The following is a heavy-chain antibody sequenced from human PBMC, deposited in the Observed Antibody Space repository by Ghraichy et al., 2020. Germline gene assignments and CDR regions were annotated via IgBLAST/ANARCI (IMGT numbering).Heavy chain of an antibody. CDR1: GFTFSSYA. V-gene: IGHV3-23*01. D-gene: IGHD2-15*01. CDR2: ISSSGSNI. Sequence: GGSLRLSCAASGFTFSSYAMSWVRQAPGKGLEWVSSISSSGSNIYYADSVKGRFTFSRDNAKNTLYLQMNSLRADDTAVYYCARDVVRWGCYGLHDWGQGTLVTVSS. J-gene: IGHJ4*02. CDR3: ARDVVRWGCYGLHD.